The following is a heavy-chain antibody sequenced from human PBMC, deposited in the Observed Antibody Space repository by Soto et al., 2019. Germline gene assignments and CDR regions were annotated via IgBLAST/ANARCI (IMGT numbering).Heavy chain of an antibody. V-gene: IGHV4-34*01. D-gene: IGHD3-10*01. J-gene: IGHJ5*02. CDR3: ARGVWWSMVRGVLFDP. Sequence: TCVVVGGYIRGYYWSRILKTPGKGLEWIGEINHSGSTNYNPSLKSRVTISVDTSKNQFSLKLSSVTAADTAVYYCARGVWWSMVRGVLFDPRGQGTLVTGSS. CDR1: GGYIRGYY. CDR2: INHSGST.